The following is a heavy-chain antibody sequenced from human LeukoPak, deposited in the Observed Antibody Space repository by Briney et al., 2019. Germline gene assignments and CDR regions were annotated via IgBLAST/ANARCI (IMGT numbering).Heavy chain of an antibody. CDR2: ISAYNGNT. CDR1: GYTFTSYG. Sequence: ASVKVSCKASGYTFTSYGISWVRQAPGQGLEWMGWISAYNGNTNYAQKLQGRVTMTTDTSTSTAYMELRSLRSDDTAVYYCATVPADPYYYYYMDVWGKGTTVTVSS. V-gene: IGHV1-18*01. CDR3: ATVPADPYYYYYMDV. J-gene: IGHJ6*03. D-gene: IGHD2-2*01.